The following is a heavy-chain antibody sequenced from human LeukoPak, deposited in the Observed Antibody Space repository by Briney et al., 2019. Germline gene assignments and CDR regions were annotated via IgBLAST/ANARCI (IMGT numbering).Heavy chain of an antibody. CDR3: ARDPGYAVYYFDY. J-gene: IGHJ4*02. D-gene: IGHD1-1*01. Sequence: QAGGSLRLSCAASGFTFSSYAMSWVRQAPGKGLEWVSTISGNGGSTYYADSVRGRFTISRDNSKSTLYLQMNSLRAEDTAVYYCARDPGYAVYYFDYWGQGTLVTVSS. CDR1: GFTFSSYA. CDR2: ISGNGGST. V-gene: IGHV3-23*01.